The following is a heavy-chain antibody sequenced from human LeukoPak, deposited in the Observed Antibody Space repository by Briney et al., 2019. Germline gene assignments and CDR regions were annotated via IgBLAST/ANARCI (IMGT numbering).Heavy chain of an antibody. CDR1: GFTFSSYS. J-gene: IGHJ4*02. D-gene: IGHD3-22*01. CDR2: ISSSSSYI. CDR3: ASNSYDSSGYYYS. V-gene: IGHV3-21*01. Sequence: GGSLRLSCAASGFTFSSYSMNWVRQAPGKGLEWVSSISSSSSYIYYADSVKGRFTISRDNAKNSLYLQMNSLRAEDTAVYYCASNSYDSSGYYYSWGQGTLVTVSS.